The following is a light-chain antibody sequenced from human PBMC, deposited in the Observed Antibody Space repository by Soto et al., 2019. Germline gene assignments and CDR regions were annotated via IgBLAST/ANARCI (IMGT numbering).Light chain of an antibody. Sequence: EIVLTQSPATLSLSPGERATLSCRASQSVNSYLAWYQQKPGQDPRLLIYDASNRATGIPARFSGSGSGTDFTLTISSLEPEDFAVYYCQQRSNWPTFGQGTRLEIK. CDR3: QQRSNWPT. CDR2: DAS. V-gene: IGKV3-11*01. CDR1: QSVNSY. J-gene: IGKJ5*01.